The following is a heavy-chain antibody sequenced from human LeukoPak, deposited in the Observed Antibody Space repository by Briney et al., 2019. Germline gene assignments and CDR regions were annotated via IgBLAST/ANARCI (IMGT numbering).Heavy chain of an antibody. D-gene: IGHD2-15*01. J-gene: IGHJ4*02. CDR1: GFTLSSYW. CDR2: IPSDGNNI. Sequence: PGGSLRLSCAASGFTLSSYWMHWVRQAPGKGLVWVSRIPSDGNNIVYADSVKGRFTISRDNAKNTVYLQMNSLRAEDTAVYYCARDLGGPDYWGQGTLVTVSS. V-gene: IGHV3-74*01. CDR3: ARDLGGPDY.